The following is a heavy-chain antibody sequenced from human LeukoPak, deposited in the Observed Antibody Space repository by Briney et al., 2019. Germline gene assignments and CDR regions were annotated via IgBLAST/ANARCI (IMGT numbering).Heavy chain of an antibody. J-gene: IGHJ5*02. V-gene: IGHV4-34*01. CDR1: GGSFSGYY. Sequence: SETLSLTCAVYGGSFSGYYWSWIRQPPGKGLEWIGEINHSGSTNYNPSLKSRVTISVDTSKNQFSLKLSSVTAADTAVYYCAREVGGNWNYVRLSYDGSWFDPWGQGTLVTVSS. CDR2: INHSGST. D-gene: IGHD1-7*01. CDR3: AREVGGNWNYVRLSYDGSWFDP.